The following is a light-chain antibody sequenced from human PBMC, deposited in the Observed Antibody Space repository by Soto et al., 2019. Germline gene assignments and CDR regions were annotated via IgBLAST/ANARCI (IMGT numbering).Light chain of an antibody. CDR3: QQYGSSTIT. CDR2: GAS. Sequence: EIVLTQSPGTRSLSAGERATLSCRASQSVSSSYLAWYQQKPGQAPRLLIHGASSRATGIPDRISGSGSGTDVTITISRLEKEDGSVYYCQQYGSSTITFGQGTRLEIK. V-gene: IGKV3-20*01. J-gene: IGKJ5*01. CDR1: QSVSSSY.